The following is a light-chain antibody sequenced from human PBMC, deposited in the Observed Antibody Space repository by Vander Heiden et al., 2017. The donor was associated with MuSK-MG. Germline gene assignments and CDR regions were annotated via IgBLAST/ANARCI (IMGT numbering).Light chain of an antibody. Sequence: EIVLTQSPGTLSLSPGERATLSCRASQSVSSSYLAWYQQKPGQAPRLLIYGASSRATGIPDRFSGSGSGTDFTLTISRLEPEDFAVYYCQQDGSSPDTFGQWTKLEIK. CDR2: GAS. CDR3: QQDGSSPDT. CDR1: QSVSSSY. V-gene: IGKV3-20*01. J-gene: IGKJ2*01.